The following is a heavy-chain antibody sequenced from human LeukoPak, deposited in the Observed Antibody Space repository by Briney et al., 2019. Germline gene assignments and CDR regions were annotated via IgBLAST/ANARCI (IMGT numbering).Heavy chain of an antibody. J-gene: IGHJ3*02. CDR3: ARDGSGSYYGAFDI. V-gene: IGHV3-48*03. D-gene: IGHD3-10*01. CDR2: ISSSGSTI. CDR1: GFTFSSYE. Sequence: PGGSLRLSCTASGFTFSSYEMNWVRQAPGKGLEWVSYISSSGSTIYYADSVKGRFTISRDNAKNSLYLQMNSLRAEDTAVYYCARDGSGSYYGAFDIWGQGTMVTVSS.